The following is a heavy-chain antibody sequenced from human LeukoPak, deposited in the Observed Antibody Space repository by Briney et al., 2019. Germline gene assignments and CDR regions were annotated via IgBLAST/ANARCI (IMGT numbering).Heavy chain of an antibody. J-gene: IGHJ4*02. CDR1: GYSFTSYW. V-gene: IGHV5-51*01. Sequence: HGESLKISCKGSGYSFTSYWIGWVRQMPGKGLEWMGIIYPGDSDTRYSPSFQGQVTISADKSISTAYLQWSSLKASDTAMYYCARQEAATAIPFDYWGQGTLVTVSS. CDR3: ARQEAATAIPFDY. CDR2: IYPGDSDT. D-gene: IGHD2-2*02.